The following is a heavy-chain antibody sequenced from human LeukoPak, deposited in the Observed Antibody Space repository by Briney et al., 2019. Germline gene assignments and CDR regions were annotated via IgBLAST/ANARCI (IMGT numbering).Heavy chain of an antibody. J-gene: IGHJ5*02. V-gene: IGHV6-1*01. CDR1: GDSVSSNSAA. CDR2: TYYRSKWYN. Sequence: SQTLSLTCAISGDSVSSNSAAWNWIRQSPSRGLEWLGRTYYRSKWYNHYAVSLKSRITINSDTSKNQFSLQLNSVTPEDTAIYFCAREGEVGTTWSWFDPWGQGTLVTVSS. D-gene: IGHD1-26*01. CDR3: AREGEVGTTWSWFDP.